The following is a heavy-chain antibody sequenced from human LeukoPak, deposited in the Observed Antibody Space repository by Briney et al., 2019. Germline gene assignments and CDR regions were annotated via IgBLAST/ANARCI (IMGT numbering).Heavy chain of an antibody. V-gene: IGHV4-31*03. CDR2: IYYSGST. CDR1: GGSISSGGYY. D-gene: IGHD6-13*01. Sequence: SETLSLTCTVSGGSISSGGYYWSWIRQHPGKGLEWIGYIYYSGSTYYNPSLKSRVTISVDTSKNQFSLKLSSVTAADTAVYYCAASAGAAAGTFDYWGQETLVTVSS. J-gene: IGHJ4*02. CDR3: AASAGAAAGTFDY.